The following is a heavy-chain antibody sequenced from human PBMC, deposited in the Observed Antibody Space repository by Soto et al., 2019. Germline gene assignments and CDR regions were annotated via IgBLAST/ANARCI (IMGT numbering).Heavy chain of an antibody. J-gene: IGHJ6*04. V-gene: IGHV3-48*01. CDR1: GFTFISYS. CDR3: ARAARYCAFWSGAPCHMGG. CDR2: ISSSSSTI. D-gene: IGHD3-3*01. Sequence: WGSLRLSCVPSGFTFISYSMHWVLEAPGRGLEWVSYISSSSSTIYYADSVKGRCTISRDYAKNSRYLQMNSLRAAATAVYSCARAARYCAFWSGAPCHMGGWGKGTAVTVAS.